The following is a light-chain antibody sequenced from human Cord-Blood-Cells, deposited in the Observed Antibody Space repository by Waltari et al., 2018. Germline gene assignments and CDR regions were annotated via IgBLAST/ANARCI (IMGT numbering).Light chain of an antibody. CDR3: SSYTSSSNVV. J-gene: IGLJ2*01. V-gene: IGLV2-14*01. Sequence: QSALTQPASVSGSPGQSITISCTGTSSDVGGYNHVSWYQQHPGKAPKLMSYEVSNRPSGVSNRFSGSKSGNTASLTISGLQAEDEADYYCSSYTSSSNVVFGGGTKLTVL. CDR2: EVS. CDR1: SSDVGGYNH.